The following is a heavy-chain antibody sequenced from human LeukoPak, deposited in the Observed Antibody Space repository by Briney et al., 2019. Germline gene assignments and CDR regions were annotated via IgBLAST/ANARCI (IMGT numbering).Heavy chain of an antibody. Sequence: GGSLRLSCAASGFTFSNAWMSWVRQAPGKGLEWVGRIKSKTDGGTTDYAATVKGRFTISRDDSKNTLYLQMNSLKTEDTAVYYCAKDSYTFILTGYYHYWGQGTLVTVSS. CDR3: AKDSYTFILTGYYHY. V-gene: IGHV3-15*01. CDR1: GFTFSNAW. J-gene: IGHJ4*02. CDR2: IKSKTDGGTT. D-gene: IGHD3-9*01.